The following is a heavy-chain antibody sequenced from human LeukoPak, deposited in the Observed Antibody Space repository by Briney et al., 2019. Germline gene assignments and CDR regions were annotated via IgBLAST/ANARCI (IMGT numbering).Heavy chain of an antibody. J-gene: IGHJ4*02. CDR2: IRQDGGEK. CDR1: GFTFSSYW. V-gene: IGHV3-7*01. Sequence: GGSLRLSCAVSGFTFSSYWMNWVRQAPGKGLEWVASIRQDGGEKSYVDSVKGRFTISRDNTKNSLYLQMNSLRAEDTAVYYCAGGAGDYSSSWYWGQGTLVTVSS. D-gene: IGHD6-13*01. CDR3: AGGAGDYSSSWY.